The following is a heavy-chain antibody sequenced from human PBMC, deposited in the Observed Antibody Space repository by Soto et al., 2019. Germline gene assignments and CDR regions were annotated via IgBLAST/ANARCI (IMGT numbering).Heavy chain of an antibody. CDR1: GFSFTTYV. CDR3: ARERTGTGAFDI. Sequence: GGSLRLSCAASGFSFTTYVMHWVRQAPGKGLEWVAVISHDGSYKYYGDAVKGRFTISRDTSKNAVYLEMNSLRPEDTAVDYCARERTGTGAFDIWGQGTMVTVSS. J-gene: IGHJ3*02. D-gene: IGHD3-9*01. V-gene: IGHV3-30*03. CDR2: ISHDGSYK.